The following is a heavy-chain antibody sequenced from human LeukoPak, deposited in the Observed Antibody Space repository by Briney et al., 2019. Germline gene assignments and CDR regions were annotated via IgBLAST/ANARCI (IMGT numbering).Heavy chain of an antibody. CDR3: ARLSKEQWLAPRSRFDY. CDR1: GGSTSSYY. V-gene: IGHV4-59*08. J-gene: IGHJ4*02. D-gene: IGHD6-19*01. Sequence: SETLSLTCTVSGGSTSSYYWSWIRQPPGKGLEWIGYIYYSGSTNYNPSLKSRVTISVDTSKNQFSLKLSSVTAADTAVYYCARLSKEQWLAPRSRFDYWGQGTLVTVSS. CDR2: IYYSGST.